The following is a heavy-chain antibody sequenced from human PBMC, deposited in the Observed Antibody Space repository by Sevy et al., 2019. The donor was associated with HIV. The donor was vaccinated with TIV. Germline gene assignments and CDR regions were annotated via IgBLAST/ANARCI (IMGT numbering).Heavy chain of an antibody. V-gene: IGHV3-30*02. CDR2: IRYDGSNK. Sequence: GGSLRLSCAASGFTFSSYGMHWVRQAPGKGLEWVAFIRYDGSNKYYADSVKGRFTISRDNSKNTLYLKMNSLRAEDTAVYYCAKDRSVECSSTSCHPLFDYWGQGTLVTVSS. CDR3: AKDRSVECSSTSCHPLFDY. J-gene: IGHJ4*02. D-gene: IGHD2-2*01. CDR1: GFTFSSYG.